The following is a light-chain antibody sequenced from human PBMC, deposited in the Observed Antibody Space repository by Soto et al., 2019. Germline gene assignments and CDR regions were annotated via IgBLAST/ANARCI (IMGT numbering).Light chain of an antibody. J-gene: IGKJ1*01. V-gene: IGKV1-5*01. CDR2: HAS. Sequence: DIQMTQSPSTLPASVGDRVTITCRASQTISSWLAWYQQKPGKAPKLLIYHASSLVSGVPSRFSGSGSGTEFTLTIRSLPPHPFAPYSCQQYNLYPETFGQGTKVDI. CDR1: QTISSW. CDR3: QQYNLYPET.